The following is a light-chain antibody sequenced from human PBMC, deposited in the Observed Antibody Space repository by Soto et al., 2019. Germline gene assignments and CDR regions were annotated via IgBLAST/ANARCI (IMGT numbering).Light chain of an antibody. V-gene: IGKV1-39*01. CDR1: QSISSY. CDR2: AAS. Sequence: DFQMTQSPSSLSASVGDRVTITCRASQSISSYLNWYQQKPGKAPKLLIYAASSLQSGVPSRFSGNRSGTDFTLTISSLQPEDFATYYCQQSYSTPYTFGQGTKLEIK. CDR3: QQSYSTPYT. J-gene: IGKJ2*01.